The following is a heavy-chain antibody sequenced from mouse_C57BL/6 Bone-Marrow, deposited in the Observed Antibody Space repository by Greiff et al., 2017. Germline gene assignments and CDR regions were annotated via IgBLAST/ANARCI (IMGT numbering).Heavy chain of an antibody. D-gene: IGHD1-1*01. CDR2: IDPSDSYT. CDR1: GYTFTSYW. CDR3: ARDTTVDSAWFAY. V-gene: IGHV1-59*01. Sequence: QVQLQQPGAELVRPGTSVKLSCKASGYTFTSYWMHWVKQRPGQGLEWIGVIDPSDSYTNYNQKFKGKATLTVDTSSSTAYMQLSSLTSEDSAVYYCARDTTVDSAWFAYWGQGTLVTVSA. J-gene: IGHJ3*01.